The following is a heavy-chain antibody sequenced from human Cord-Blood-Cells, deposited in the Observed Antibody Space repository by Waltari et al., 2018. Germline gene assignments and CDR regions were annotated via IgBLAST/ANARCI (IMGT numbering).Heavy chain of an antibody. J-gene: IGHJ3*02. D-gene: IGHD7-27*01. CDR1: GGSFSGYY. CDR2: INHIGST. Sequence: QVQLQQWGAGLLKPSETLSLTCAVYGGSFSGYYWSWIRQPPGKGLEWIGEINHIGSTNYNPSLKSRVTISVDTSKNPFSLKLSSVTAADTAVYYCARERLGTNYAFDIWGQGTMVTVSS. CDR3: ARERLGTNYAFDI. V-gene: IGHV4-34*01.